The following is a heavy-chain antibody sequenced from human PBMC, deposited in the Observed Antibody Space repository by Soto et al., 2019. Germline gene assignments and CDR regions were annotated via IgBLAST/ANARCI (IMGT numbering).Heavy chain of an antibody. V-gene: IGHV4-30-4*01. J-gene: IGHJ4*02. CDR3: ARGPSGDKVDS. Sequence: QVQLQESGPGLVKPSQTLSLTCTVSGGSISTVDYWWSWIRQSPDMGLEWIGHIYDGGRTYNNPSPEGPAPRSVDTSTSQLSLTLSPVSAADTAVYYCARGPSGDKVDSWGQGTLVTASS. CDR1: GGSISTVDYW. D-gene: IGHD7-27*01. CDR2: IYDGGRT.